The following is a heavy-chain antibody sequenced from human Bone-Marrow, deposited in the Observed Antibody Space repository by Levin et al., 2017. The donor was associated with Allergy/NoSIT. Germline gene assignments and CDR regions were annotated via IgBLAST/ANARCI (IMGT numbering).Heavy chain of an antibody. Sequence: LSLTCATSGFTFSNFAMHWVRQAPGKGLEWVTVISYDGNNTHYADSVKGRFPVSRDNSKNTLFLQLNSLGAEDTALYYCARVQDTFWSGYYDAFAIWGQGTMVTVSS. CDR3: ARVQDTFWSGYYDAFAI. V-gene: IGHV3-30-3*01. CDR1: GFTFSNFA. CDR2: ISYDGNNT. D-gene: IGHD3-3*01. J-gene: IGHJ3*02.